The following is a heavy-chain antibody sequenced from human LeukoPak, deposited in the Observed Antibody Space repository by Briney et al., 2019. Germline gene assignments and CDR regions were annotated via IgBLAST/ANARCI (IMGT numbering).Heavy chain of an antibody. J-gene: IGHJ4*02. CDR3: ARDIVLHQDQPVVKPPDY. Sequence: SVKVSRKASGYTFTGFYIHWVRQAPGQGLEWMGRIIPILRIVNYAQKFQGRVTITADKSTSTAYMELSSLRSEDTAVYYCARDIVLHQDQPVVKPPDYWGQGTLVTVSS. V-gene: IGHV1-69*04. CDR1: GYTFTGFY. CDR2: IIPILRIV. D-gene: IGHD3-22*01.